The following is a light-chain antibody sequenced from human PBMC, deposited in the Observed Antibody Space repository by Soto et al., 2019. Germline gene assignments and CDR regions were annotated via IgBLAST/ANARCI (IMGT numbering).Light chain of an antibody. CDR2: EVS. J-gene: IGLJ2*01. CDR1: TSDIGGHKY. CDR3: SSYTSSTTSVV. Sequence: QSALTQPASVSGSPGQSITISCTGTTSDIGGHKYVSWYQQYPDKAPKVLIFEVSNRPSGISDRFSGSKSGNTASLTISGLQAEDEADYYCSSYTSSTTSVVFGGGTKLTVL. V-gene: IGLV2-14*01.